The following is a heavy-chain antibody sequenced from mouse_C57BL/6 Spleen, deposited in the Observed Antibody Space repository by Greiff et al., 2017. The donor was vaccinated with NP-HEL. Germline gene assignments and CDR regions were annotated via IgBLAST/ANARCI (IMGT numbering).Heavy chain of an antibody. CDR3: ARHEDHYYVSSYFDY. J-gene: IGHJ2*01. CDR2: FYPGSGSI. D-gene: IGHD1-2*01. Sequence: VQLQQSGAELVKPGASVKLSCKASGYTFTEYTIHWVKQRPGQGLEWIGWFYPGSGSIKYNEKFKDKAPLTADKSSSTVYMERSRLTSDDSAVYFCARHEDHYYVSSYFDYWGQGTTLTVSS. V-gene: IGHV1-62-2*01. CDR1: GYTFTEYT.